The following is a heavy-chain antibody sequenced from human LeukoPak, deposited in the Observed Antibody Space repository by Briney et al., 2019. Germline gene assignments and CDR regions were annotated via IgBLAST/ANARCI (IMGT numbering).Heavy chain of an antibody. CDR1: GYTFSSYY. Sequence: ASVKVSCKASGYTFSSYYMHWVRQAPGQGLEWMGIINPSGAITTYAQKFQGRVTLTRDTSTSTVYMELSSLRSEDTAVYYCASGYSYYYDSSGYYPLDYWGQGTLVTVSS. J-gene: IGHJ4*02. CDR3: ASGYSYYYDSSGYYPLDY. D-gene: IGHD3-22*01. CDR2: INPSGAIT. V-gene: IGHV1-46*01.